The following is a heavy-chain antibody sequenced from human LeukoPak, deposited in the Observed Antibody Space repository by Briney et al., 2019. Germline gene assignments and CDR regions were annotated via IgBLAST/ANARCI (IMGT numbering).Heavy chain of an antibody. D-gene: IGHD3-10*01. CDR2: INHSGST. J-gene: IGHJ5*02. CDR3: ARRNYGSGSQRPFDP. V-gene: IGHV4-34*01. CDR1: GGSFSGYY. Sequence: SETLSLTCAVYGGSFSGYYWSWIRQPPGKGLEWIWEINHSGSTNYNPSLKSRVTISVDTSKNQFSLKLSSVTAADTAVYYCARRNYGSGSQRPFDPWGQGTLVTVSS.